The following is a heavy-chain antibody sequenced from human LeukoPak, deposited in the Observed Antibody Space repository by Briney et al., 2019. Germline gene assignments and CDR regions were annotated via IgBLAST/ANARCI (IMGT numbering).Heavy chain of an antibody. V-gene: IGHV3-7*01. CDR1: GFTFSSYW. CDR3: ARATSYSSSWYDEGYYFDY. J-gene: IGHJ4*02. CDR2: IEQDGSEK. D-gene: IGHD6-13*01. Sequence: PGGSLRLSCAASGFTFSSYWMSWVRQAPGKGLEWVANIEQDGSEKYYVDSVKGRFTISRDNAKNSLYLQMNSLRAEDTAVYYCARATSYSSSWYDEGYYFDYWGQGTLVTVSS.